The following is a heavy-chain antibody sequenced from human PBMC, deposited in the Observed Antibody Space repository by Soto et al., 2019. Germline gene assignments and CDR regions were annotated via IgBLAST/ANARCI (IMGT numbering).Heavy chain of an antibody. CDR1: GFTFSSYA. V-gene: IGHV3-23*01. J-gene: IGHJ4*02. D-gene: IGHD2-2*01. CDR3: AKVGLGYCSSTSCPINNDY. CDR2: ISGSGGST. Sequence: GGSLRLSCAASGFTFSSYAMSWVRQAPGKGLEWVSAISGSGGSTYYADSVKGRFTISRDNSKNTLYLQMNSLRAEDTAVYYCAKVGLGYCSSTSCPINNDYWGQGTLVTVSS.